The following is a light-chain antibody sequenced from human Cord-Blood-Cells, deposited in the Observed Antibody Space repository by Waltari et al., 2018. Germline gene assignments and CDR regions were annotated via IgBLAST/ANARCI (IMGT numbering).Light chain of an antibody. CDR1: QDISNY. J-gene: IGKJ4*01. CDR3: QQYDNLPLT. CDR2: DAS. V-gene: IGKV1-33*01. Sequence: DIQMTQSPSSLSAYVGDRITITCQASQDISNYLNWYQQKPGKAPKLLIYDASNLETVVPSRFSGSGSGTDFTFTISSLQPEDIATYYCQQYDNLPLTLGGGTKVEIK.